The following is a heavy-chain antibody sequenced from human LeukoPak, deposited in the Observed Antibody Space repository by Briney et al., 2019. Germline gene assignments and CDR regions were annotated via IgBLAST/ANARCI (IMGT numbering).Heavy chain of an antibody. CDR1: GGSISSYY. D-gene: IGHD3-9*01. CDR3: ARVYDILTGYYKAAGAFDI. CDR2: IYYSGST. J-gene: IGHJ3*02. Sequence: PSETLSLTCTVSGGSISSYYWSWIRQPPGKGLEWIGYIYYSGSTNYNPSLKSRVTISVDTSKNQFSLKLSSVTAADTAVYYCARVYDILTGYYKAAGAFDIWGQGTMVTVSS. V-gene: IGHV4-59*01.